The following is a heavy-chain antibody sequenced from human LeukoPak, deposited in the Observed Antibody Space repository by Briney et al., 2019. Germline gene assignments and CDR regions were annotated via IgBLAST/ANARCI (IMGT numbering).Heavy chain of an antibody. CDR1: GTSIRNYY. V-gene: IGHV4-4*07. J-gene: IGHJ3*02. Sequence: PSETLSLTCTVSGTSIRNYYWSWIRQAAGKGLDWIGRIYTSGSSNYNPSLKSRVTLSLDTSKNQFSLKLTSVTAADTAVYYCARDAEYSRSSFAFDIWGQGTMVTVSS. CDR2: IYTSGSS. CDR3: ARDAEYSRSSFAFDI. D-gene: IGHD6-6*01.